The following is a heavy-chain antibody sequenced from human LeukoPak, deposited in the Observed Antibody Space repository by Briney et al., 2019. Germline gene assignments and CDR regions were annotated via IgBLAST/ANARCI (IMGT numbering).Heavy chain of an antibody. D-gene: IGHD6-13*01. CDR2: INPDSGGT. CDR3: ARGGRGPRYSSSWYLGY. CDR1: GYTFNDYY. Sequence: ASVKASCKASGYTFNDYYIHWVRQAPGQGLEWMGWINPDSGGTKYAQKFQGRVTMTRDTSIRTAYMELSRLRSDDTAVYYCARGGRGPRYSSSWYLGYWGQGTLVTVSS. J-gene: IGHJ4*02. V-gene: IGHV1-2*02.